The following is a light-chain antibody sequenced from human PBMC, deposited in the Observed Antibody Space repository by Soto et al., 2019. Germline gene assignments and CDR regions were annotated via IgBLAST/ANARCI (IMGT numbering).Light chain of an antibody. CDR1: QSVSSSY. Sequence: VLTLSAGTLSLYPGERATLSCRASQSVSSSYLAWYQQKPGQAPRLLIYGTSSRATGIPDRFSGSGSGADFTLTISRLEPEDFAVYYCQQYGSSPQPFGQGTKVDIK. J-gene: IGKJ1*01. CDR2: GTS. CDR3: QQYGSSPQP. V-gene: IGKV3-20*01.